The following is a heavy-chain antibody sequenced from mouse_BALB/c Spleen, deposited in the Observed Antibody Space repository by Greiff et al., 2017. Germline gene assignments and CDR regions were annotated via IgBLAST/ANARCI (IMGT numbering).Heavy chain of an antibody. CDR1: GFTFSSYT. D-gene: IGHD1-2*01. J-gene: IGHJ4*01. CDR3: TRDRLDAMDY. CDR2: ISSGGSYT. Sequence: EVHLVESGGGLVKPGGSLKLSCAASGFTFSSYTMSWVRQTPEKRLEWVATISSGGSYTYYPDSVKGRFTISRDNAKNTLYLQMSSLKSEDTAMYYCTRDRLDAMDYWGQGTSVTVSS. V-gene: IGHV5-6-4*01.